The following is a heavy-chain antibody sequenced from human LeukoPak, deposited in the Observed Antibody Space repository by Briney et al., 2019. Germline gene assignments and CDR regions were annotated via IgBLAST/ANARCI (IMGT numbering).Heavy chain of an antibody. J-gene: IGHJ5*02. Sequence: PSETLSLTCTVSGGSISSGSYYWSWIRQPAGKGLEWIGRIYTSGSTNYNPSLKSRVTISVDTSKNQFSLKLSSVTAAGTAVYYCARHSAGALSMVRGVITWFDPWGQGTLVTVSS. D-gene: IGHD3-10*01. CDR1: GGSISSGSYY. V-gene: IGHV4-61*02. CDR3: ARHSAGALSMVRGVITWFDP. CDR2: IYTSGST.